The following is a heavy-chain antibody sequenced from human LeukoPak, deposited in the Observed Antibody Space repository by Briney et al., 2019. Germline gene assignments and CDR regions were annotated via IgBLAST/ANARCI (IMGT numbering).Heavy chain of an antibody. J-gene: IGHJ6*03. CDR2: TSSNVGST. Sequence: PGGSLSLSCAASGFTFSSYAMHWVRHAPGTGLEYVSATSSNVGSTYYANSVKGRFTISRDNSKNTLYLQMGSLRAEDMAVYFFAKKTAYDILTGYYYYYYYMDVWGKGTTVTVSS. D-gene: IGHD3-9*01. CDR3: AKKTAYDILTGYYYYYYYMDV. CDR1: GFTFSSYA. V-gene: IGHV3-64*01.